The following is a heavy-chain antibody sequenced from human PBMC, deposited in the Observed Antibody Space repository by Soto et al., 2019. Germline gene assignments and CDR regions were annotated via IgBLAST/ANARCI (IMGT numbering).Heavy chain of an antibody. V-gene: IGHV3-30-3*01. CDR1: GFTFSRYT. CDR2: ISDDGNNK. J-gene: IGHJ4*02. CDR3: ARDGEGGSDCDLGY. Sequence: QVQLVESGGGVVQPGRSLRLSCAASGFTFSRYTMHWVRQAPGKGLEWMAFISDDGNNKYYAASVKGQITISRDNSKTTLYLQMNSLRTEDTAVYYCARDGEGGSDCDLGYWGQGTLVTVSS. D-gene: IGHD3-10*01.